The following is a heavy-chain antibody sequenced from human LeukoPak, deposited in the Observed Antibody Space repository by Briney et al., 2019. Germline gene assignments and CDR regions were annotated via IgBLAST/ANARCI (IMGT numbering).Heavy chain of an antibody. J-gene: IGHJ4*02. CDR3: ARGSDSSSSWGIDY. CDR2: INPNSGGT. V-gene: IGHV1-2*06. D-gene: IGHD6-6*01. CDR1: GYTFTGYY. Sequence: GASVKVSCKASGYTFTGYYMHWVRQAPGQGLEWMGRINPNSGGTNYAQKFQGRVTMTRDTSISTAYMELSRLRSDDTAVYYCARGSDSSSSWGIDYWGQGTLVTVSS.